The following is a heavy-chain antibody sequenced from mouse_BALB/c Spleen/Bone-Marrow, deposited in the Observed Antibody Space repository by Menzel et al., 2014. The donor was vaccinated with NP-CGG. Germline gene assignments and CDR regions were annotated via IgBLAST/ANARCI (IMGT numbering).Heavy chain of an antibody. Sequence: EVQLVESGGGLVQPGGSPKLSCAASGFTFSSYGMSWVRQTPDKRLELVATINSNGGSTYYPDSVKGRFTISRDTAKNTLYLQMSSLKSEETAMYYCVRGNYGNYVDYFDFWGQGTTLTVSS. V-gene: IGHV5-6-3*01. CDR1: GFTFSSYG. D-gene: IGHD2-1*01. CDR3: VRGNYGNYVDYFDF. J-gene: IGHJ2*01. CDR2: INSNGGST.